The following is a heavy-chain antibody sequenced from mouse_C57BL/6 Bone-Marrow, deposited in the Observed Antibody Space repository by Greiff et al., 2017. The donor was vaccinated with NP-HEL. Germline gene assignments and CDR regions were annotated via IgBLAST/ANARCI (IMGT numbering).Heavy chain of an antibody. CDR2: ILPSIGRT. D-gene: IGHD1-1*01. V-gene: IGHV15-2*01. CDR3: AGPYYGSSLRGDY. CDR1: DSEVFPIAY. J-gene: IGHJ2*01. Sequence: QVQLQQSGSELRSPGSSVKLSCKDFDSEVFPIAYMSWVRQKPGHGFEWIGGILPSIGRTIYGEKFEDKATLDADTLSTTAYLELNSLTSEDSAIYDGAGPYYGSSLRGDYWGQGTTLTVSS.